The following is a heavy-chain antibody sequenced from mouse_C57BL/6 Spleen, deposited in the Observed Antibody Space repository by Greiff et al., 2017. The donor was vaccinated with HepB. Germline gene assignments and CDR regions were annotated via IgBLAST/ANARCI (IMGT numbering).Heavy chain of an antibody. J-gene: IGHJ2*01. CDR1: GFSLRTSGMG. CDR2: IYWDDDK. CDR3: ARSAGDYYGSSDYFDY. Sequence: ESGPGILQSSQTLSLTCSFPGFSLRTSGMGVSWIRQPSGKGLEWLAHIYWDDDKRYNPSLKSRLTNSKDTSSNQVFLKITSVDTADTATYYCARSAGDYYGSSDYFDYWGQGTPLTVSS. D-gene: IGHD1-1*01. V-gene: IGHV8-12*01.